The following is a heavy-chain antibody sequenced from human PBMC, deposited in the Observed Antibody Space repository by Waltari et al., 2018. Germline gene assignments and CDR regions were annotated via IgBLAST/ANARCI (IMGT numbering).Heavy chain of an antibody. CDR3: ERGGGVSSSWYLPCDY. D-gene: IGHD6-13*01. J-gene: IGHJ4*02. Sequence: QVQLVQSGAEVKQPGSSVKVSCKASGGTFSSYAISWVRQAPGQGLEWRGGINPIFCKANYAQKFQGRVTITADESTSTAYMELSRLRSEETAGNYWERGGGVSSSWYLPCDYWGQGTLVTVSS. V-gene: IGHV1-69*01. CDR2: INPIFCKA. CDR1: GGTFSSYA.